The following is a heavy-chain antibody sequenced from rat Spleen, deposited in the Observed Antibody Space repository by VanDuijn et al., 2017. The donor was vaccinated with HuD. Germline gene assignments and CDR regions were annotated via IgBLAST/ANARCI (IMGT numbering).Heavy chain of an antibody. V-gene: IGHV5-25*01. CDR2: ISSSGDRT. D-gene: IGHD3-2*01. Sequence: EVQLVESGGGLVQPGGSIKLSCAASGFTFSDYDMAWVRQAPTNGLEWVATISSSGDRTFYRDSVKGRFTVSRDNAESTLYLQMDSLRSEDTATYYCARHRRSTPFAYWGQGTLVTVSS. J-gene: IGHJ3*01. CDR1: GFTFSDYD. CDR3: ARHRRSTPFAY.